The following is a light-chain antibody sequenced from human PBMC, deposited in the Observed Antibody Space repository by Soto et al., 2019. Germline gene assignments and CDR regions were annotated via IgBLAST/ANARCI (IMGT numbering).Light chain of an antibody. J-gene: IGLJ2*01. V-gene: IGLV2-23*01. Sequence: QSALTQPASVSGSPGQSITISCTGTSSDIGSYNFVSWYQQHPGKAPKLMIYEGSKRPSGVSNRFSGSKSGNTASLTISGLQTEDEADYYCCSYAGSSTPLIFGGGTKVTVL. CDR3: CSYAGSSTPLI. CDR1: SSDIGSYNF. CDR2: EGS.